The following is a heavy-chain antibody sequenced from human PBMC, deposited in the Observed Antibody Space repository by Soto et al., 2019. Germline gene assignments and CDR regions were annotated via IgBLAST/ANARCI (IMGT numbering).Heavy chain of an antibody. CDR2: ISAHNGNT. CDR1: GYTFTSYG. V-gene: IGHV1-18*01. J-gene: IGHJ4*02. Sequence: QVQLVQSGAEVKKPGASVKVSCKASGYTFTSYGISWVRQAPGQGLEWMGWISAHNGNTIYAQKPQXXXTXXTDTSTSTAYMELRSLRSDDTAVYYCARALTPIDYWGQGTLVTVSS. D-gene: IGHD3-9*01. CDR3: ARALTPIDY.